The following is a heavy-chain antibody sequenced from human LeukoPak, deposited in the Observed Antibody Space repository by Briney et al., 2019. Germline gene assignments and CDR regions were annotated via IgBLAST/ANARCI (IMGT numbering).Heavy chain of an antibody. D-gene: IGHD3-22*01. V-gene: IGHV5-51*01. CDR3: ARLSYDSSDFHYMDV. Sequence: GESLKISCKGSGYTFTSYWIGWVRQMPGKGLEWMGIIYPGDSDTRYSPSFQGQVTISADKSISTAFLQWSSLRASDTAMYYCARLSYDSSDFHYMDVWGKGTTVTISS. CDR1: GYTFTSYW. J-gene: IGHJ6*03. CDR2: IYPGDSDT.